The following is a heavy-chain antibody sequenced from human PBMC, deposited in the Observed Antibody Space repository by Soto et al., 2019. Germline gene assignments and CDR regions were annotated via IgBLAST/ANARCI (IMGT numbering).Heavy chain of an antibody. J-gene: IGHJ3*02. CDR2: INPSGGSP. CDR1: GYTFTSYY. Sequence: QVQLVQSGAEVKKPGASVKVSCKASGYTFTSYYLHWVRQAPGQGLEWMGIINPSGGSPDYAQKFQGRVTMSRDTSTSTVYMELSILSSEDTAVYYCAREGAATIFGVVSGFQEAFDIWGQGTMVTVSS. CDR3: AREGAATIFGVVSGFQEAFDI. V-gene: IGHV1-46*03. D-gene: IGHD3-3*01.